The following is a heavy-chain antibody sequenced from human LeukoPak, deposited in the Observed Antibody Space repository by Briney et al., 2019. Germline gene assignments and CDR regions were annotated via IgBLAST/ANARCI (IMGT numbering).Heavy chain of an antibody. CDR2: IYYSGST. Sequence: SETLSLTCSVSGDSISTSSYYWGWIRQPPGKGLEWIGTIYYSGSTYYNPSLTSRITISVDTSKNQFSLKLSSVTAADTAVYYCARVPYDSSGYEGSFDYWGQGTLVTVSS. CDR3: ARVPYDSSGYEGSFDY. CDR1: GDSISTSSYY. D-gene: IGHD3-22*01. J-gene: IGHJ4*02. V-gene: IGHV4-39*07.